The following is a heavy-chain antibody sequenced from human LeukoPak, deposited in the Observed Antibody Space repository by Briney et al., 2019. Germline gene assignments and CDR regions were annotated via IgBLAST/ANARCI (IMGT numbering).Heavy chain of an antibody. D-gene: IGHD2-15*01. J-gene: IGHJ1*01. CDR1: GYTFTTYA. CDR3: ARDSSDIRSLIAH. V-gene: IGHV1-3*01. Sequence: GASVKVSCKTSGYTFTTYAIHWVRQAPGQRLEWMGLINADDGNTRYSQRFQGRVTITRDTSANTAYMELSSLRFEDTAVYYCARDSSDIRSLIAHWGQGTLVTVSS. CDR2: INADDGNT.